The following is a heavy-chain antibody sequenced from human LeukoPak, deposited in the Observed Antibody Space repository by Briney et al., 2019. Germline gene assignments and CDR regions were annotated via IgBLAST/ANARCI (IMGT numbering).Heavy chain of an antibody. CDR1: GFTFSTYS. Sequence: GGSLRLSCAASGFTFSTYSMNWVRQAPGKGLEWVSYITSSSSAIYYADSVKGRFTVSRDNGKNSLYLQMNSLRDEDTAVYYCARDLDIVVVPTHYYGMDVWGQGTTATVSS. D-gene: IGHD2-2*01. V-gene: IGHV3-48*02. J-gene: IGHJ6*02. CDR3: ARDLDIVVVPTHYYGMDV. CDR2: ITSSSSAI.